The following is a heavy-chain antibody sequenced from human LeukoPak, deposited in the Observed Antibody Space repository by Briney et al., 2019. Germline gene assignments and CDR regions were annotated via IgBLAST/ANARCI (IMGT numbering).Heavy chain of an antibody. CDR3: ARVGSSSSLGFDY. V-gene: IGHV3-33*01. CDR1: GFTFRSYG. Sequence: PGGSLSLSCAASGFTFRSYGMHWVRQAPGKGLEWVAVIWYDGSNKYCADSAKGRFTISRDNSKNTLYLEMSSLRAEDTAVYYCARVGSSSSLGFDYWGQGTLVTVSS. CDR2: IWYDGSNK. D-gene: IGHD6-6*01. J-gene: IGHJ4*02.